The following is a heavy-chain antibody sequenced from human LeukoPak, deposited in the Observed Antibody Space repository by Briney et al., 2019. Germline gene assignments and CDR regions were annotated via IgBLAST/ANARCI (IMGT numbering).Heavy chain of an antibody. V-gene: IGHV3-11*01. CDR1: GFTFSDYY. CDR2: ISSSGSPI. J-gene: IGHJ6*02. CDR3: ARHQHYGMDV. Sequence: GGSLRLSCAASGFTFSDYYMSWIRQAPGRGLEWVSYISSSGSPISYADSVKGRSTIPRDNTKNSLYLQMNSLRAEDTAVYYCARHQHYGMDVWGQGTTVTVSS.